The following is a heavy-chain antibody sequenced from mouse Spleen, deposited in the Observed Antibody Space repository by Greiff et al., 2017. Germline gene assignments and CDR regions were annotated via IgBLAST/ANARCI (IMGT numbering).Heavy chain of an antibody. V-gene: IGHV1-15*01. D-gene: IGHD2-1*01. Sequence: VQLVESGAELVRPGASVTLSCKASGYTFTDYEMHWVKQTPVHGLEWIGAIDPETGGTAYNQKFKGKAILTADKSSSTAYMELRSLTSEDSAVYYCTRKGGNYWYFDVWGAGTTVTVSS. CDR3: TRKGGNYWYFDV. CDR1: GYTFTDYE. J-gene: IGHJ1*01. CDR2: IDPETGGT.